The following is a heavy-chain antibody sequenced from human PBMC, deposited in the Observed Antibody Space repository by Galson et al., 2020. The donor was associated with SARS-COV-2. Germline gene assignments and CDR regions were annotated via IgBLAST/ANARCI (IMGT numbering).Heavy chain of an antibody. CDR2: ITPTGSI. Sequence: SQASETLSLTCAVYGGSFSGYYWGWIRQSPGKGLEWIGEITPTGSINNNPSLKSRVTISKDTSKNQFSLRLRSVTAADTAIYFCARGARDVTMLVMIATAASYYFDCWGQGSLVTVSS. CDR1: GGSFSGYY. V-gene: IGHV4-34*01. J-gene: IGHJ4*02. D-gene: IGHD2-21*01. CDR3: ARGARDVTMLVMIATAASYYFDC.